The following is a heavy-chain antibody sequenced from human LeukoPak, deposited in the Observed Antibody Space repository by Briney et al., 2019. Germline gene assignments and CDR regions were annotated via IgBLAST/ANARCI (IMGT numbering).Heavy chain of an antibody. V-gene: IGHV3-11*01. CDR2: ISSTDNTV. D-gene: IGHD3-10*01. Sequence: GGSLRLSCAASGFTFSDYYMSWIRQAPGKGLDWVAYISSTDNTVYYADSVKGRFTISRDNAKNSLYLQMNSLRAEDTAVYYCARELLWFGELGAFDIWGQGTMVTVSS. CDR3: ARELLWFGELGAFDI. CDR1: GFTFSDYY. J-gene: IGHJ3*02.